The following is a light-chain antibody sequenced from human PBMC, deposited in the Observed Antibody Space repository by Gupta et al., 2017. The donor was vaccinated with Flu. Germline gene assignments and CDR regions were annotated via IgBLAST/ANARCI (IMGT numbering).Light chain of an antibody. Sequence: PSTLSASVGDRVTITCRASQSISTWLAWSQHKPGKAPKLLIYKASLLEPGVPSRFSGSGSGTEFTLTISSLQPDDFATYYCLQDNNYPWTFGQGTKVEIK. CDR3: LQDNNYPWT. V-gene: IGKV1-5*03. CDR1: QSISTW. J-gene: IGKJ1*01. CDR2: KAS.